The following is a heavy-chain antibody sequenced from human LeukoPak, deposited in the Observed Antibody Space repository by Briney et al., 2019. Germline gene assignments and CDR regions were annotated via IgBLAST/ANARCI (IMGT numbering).Heavy chain of an antibody. D-gene: IGHD1-26*01. CDR2: IHASGTT. J-gene: IGHJ6*04. CDR3: ARDIGSRV. Sequence: SETLSLTCTVSGASINTYFWSWFRQPAGKGLEWIGRIHASGTTNYNPSLKSRVSMSIDVSKNQFSLRLNSVTAADTAVFYCARDIGSRVWGKGTTVIVSS. V-gene: IGHV4-4*07. CDR1: GASINTYF.